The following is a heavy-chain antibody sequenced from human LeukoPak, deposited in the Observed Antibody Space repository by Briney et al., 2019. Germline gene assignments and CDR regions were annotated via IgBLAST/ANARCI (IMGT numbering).Heavy chain of an antibody. J-gene: IGHJ4*02. V-gene: IGHV3-7*01. Sequence: GGSLRLSCAASGFTFSSYWMSWVRQAPGKGLEWVASIREDGSQKSAVDSVRGRFTIARDNAKNSVYLQMDSLRAEDTALYYCAAVIDYWGQGTLVTVSS. CDR1: GFTFSSYW. CDR3: AAVIDY. CDR2: IREDGSQK.